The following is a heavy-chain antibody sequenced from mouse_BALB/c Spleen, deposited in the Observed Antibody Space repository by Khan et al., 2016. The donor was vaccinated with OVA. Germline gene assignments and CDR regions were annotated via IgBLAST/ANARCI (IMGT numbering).Heavy chain of an antibody. V-gene: IGHV3-2*02. D-gene: IGHD1-1*01. CDR2: ISYSGRT. CDR3: ARSVSITSVVATDFDY. J-gene: IGHJ2*01. Sequence: EVQLVESGPGLVKPSQSLSLSCTVTGYSITSDYAWNWIRQFPGNKLEWMGNISYSGRTSYNPSLKSRTTITRDTSKNQFFMQLNSVTTEDTATYYCARSVSITSVVATDFDYWGQGTTLTVSS. CDR1: GYSITSDYA.